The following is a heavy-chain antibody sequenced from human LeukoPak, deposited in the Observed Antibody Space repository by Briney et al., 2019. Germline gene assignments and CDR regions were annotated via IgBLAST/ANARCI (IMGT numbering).Heavy chain of an antibody. J-gene: IGHJ4*02. V-gene: IGHV4-34*01. CDR2: INHSGNT. CDR3: ARHKFSPKGRGYFDY. Sequence: PSETLSLTCAVYGGSFSGYYWSWIRQPPGKGLEWIGEINHSGNTNSNPSLKSRVTMSVDTSKNQFSLKLSSLTAADTAMYYCARHKFSPKGRGYFDYWGQGTLVTVSS. CDR1: GGSFSGYY.